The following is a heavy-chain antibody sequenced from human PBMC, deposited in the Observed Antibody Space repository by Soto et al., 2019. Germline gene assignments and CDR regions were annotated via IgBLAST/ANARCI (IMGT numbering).Heavy chain of an antibody. CDR3: ARDGSGYRSRASPMDV. CDR1: GDTFSSYA. V-gene: IGHV1-69*01. D-gene: IGHD3-22*01. CDR2: IIPIFGTA. J-gene: IGHJ6*02. Sequence: QVQLVQSGAEVKKPGSSVKVSCKASGDTFSSYAIGWVRQAPGQGLEWMGGIIPIFGTANYAQKFHGRVTITADESTSTAYLELSSLRSEDTAVYYCARDGSGYRSRASPMDVWGQGTTVTVSS.